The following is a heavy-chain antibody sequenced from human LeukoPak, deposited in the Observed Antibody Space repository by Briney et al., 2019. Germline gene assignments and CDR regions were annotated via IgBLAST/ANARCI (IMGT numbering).Heavy chain of an antibody. CDR3: ARAHYDSSGYSD. D-gene: IGHD3-22*01. CDR2: INPNSGGT. J-gene: IGHJ4*02. V-gene: IGHV1-2*02. Sequence: ASVKVSCKASGYTFTGYYMHWVRQAPGQGLEWMGWINPNSGGTNYAQKFQGRVTMTRDTSISTAYMELSRLRSDDTAVYYCARAHYDSSGYSDWGQGTLVTVSS. CDR1: GYTFTGYY.